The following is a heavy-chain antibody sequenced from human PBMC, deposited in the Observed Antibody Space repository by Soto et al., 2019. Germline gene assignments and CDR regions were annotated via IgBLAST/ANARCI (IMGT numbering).Heavy chain of an antibody. CDR2: ISINNGKT. D-gene: IGHD1-26*01. Sequence: QVQLVQSGIEVRQPGASVKVSCKASGYTFIDFGISWVRQAPGQGLEWMGWISINNGKTNFAQKFQHRVTMTTDTSTSTAYMELRSLNSGDTAVYFCASRRGPGAIDAFDVWGQGTMVTVSS. CDR3: ASRRGPGAIDAFDV. V-gene: IGHV1-18*01. J-gene: IGHJ3*01. CDR1: GYTFIDFG.